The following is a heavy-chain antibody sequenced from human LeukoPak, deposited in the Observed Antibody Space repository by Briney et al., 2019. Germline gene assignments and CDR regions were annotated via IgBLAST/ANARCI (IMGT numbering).Heavy chain of an antibody. CDR3: ATSAIFGVVIIQFDY. D-gene: IGHD3-3*01. CDR2: IYSGGST. Sequence: AGGSLRLSCAASAFTFSSHGMNWVRQAPGKGLEWVSVIYSGGSTYYADSVKGRFTISRDNSKNTLYLQMNSLRVEDTAVYYCATSAIFGVVIIQFDYWGQGTLVTVSS. CDR1: AFTFSSHG. V-gene: IGHV3-66*01. J-gene: IGHJ4*02.